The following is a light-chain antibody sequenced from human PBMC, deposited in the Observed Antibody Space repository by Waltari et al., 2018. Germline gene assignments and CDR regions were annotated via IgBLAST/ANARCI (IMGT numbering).Light chain of an antibody. J-gene: IGKJ4*01. CDR1: QNMKSY. Sequence: IQMTQSPSSLSASVGDRVTLTCRASQNMKSYVNWYQQHPGKAPKVLIYSASTLQSGVSSRFRGRGSGTEFTLTISSLQPEDFATYYCQQSHSAPLTFGGGTRVDFK. CDR2: SAS. CDR3: QQSHSAPLT. V-gene: IGKV1-39*01.